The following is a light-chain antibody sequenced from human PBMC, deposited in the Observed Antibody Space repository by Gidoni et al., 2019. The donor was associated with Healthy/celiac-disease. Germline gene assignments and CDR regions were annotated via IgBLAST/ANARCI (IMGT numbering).Light chain of an antibody. Sequence: DNMMTQSPDCLAVSLGARATINCKSSRRVLYSSNNKHYLAWYQQKPGQPPKLLIYWPSTRASGVPDRFSRSGSGTDFTLTISSLQAEDVSVYYCQPYYSTPLPFGGWTKVEIK. CDR2: WPS. V-gene: IGKV4-1*01. J-gene: IGKJ4*01. CDR1: RRVLYSSNNKHY. CDR3: QPYYSTPLP.